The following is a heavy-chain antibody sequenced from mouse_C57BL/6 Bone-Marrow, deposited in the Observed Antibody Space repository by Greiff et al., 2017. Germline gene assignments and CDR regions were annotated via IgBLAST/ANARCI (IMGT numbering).Heavy chain of an antibody. D-gene: IGHD1-2*01. CDR2: IDPETGGT. CDR1: GYTFTDYE. Sequence: QVPLQQSGTELVRPGASVTLSCKASGYTFTDYEMHWVKQTPVHGLEWIGAIDPETGGTAYHQKFKGKALLTADKASSTAYMELRSLTSEDSAVYYCTRYYGGRGYPHWYFDVWGTGTTVTVSS. V-gene: IGHV1-15*01. J-gene: IGHJ1*03. CDR3: TRYYGGRGYPHWYFDV.